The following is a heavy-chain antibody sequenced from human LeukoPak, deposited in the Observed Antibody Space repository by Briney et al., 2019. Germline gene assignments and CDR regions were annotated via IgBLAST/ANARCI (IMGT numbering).Heavy chain of an antibody. Sequence: GGSLRLSCAASGFTFSRYAMSWVRQAPGKGLEWVSAISGSGGSTYYADSVKGRFTISRDNSKNTLYLQMNSLRAEDTAVCYCAKVLGISFAPWDYWGQGTLVTVSS. V-gene: IGHV3-23*01. CDR2: ISGSGGST. CDR1: GFTFSRYA. CDR3: AKVLGISFAPWDY. D-gene: IGHD7-27*01. J-gene: IGHJ4*02.